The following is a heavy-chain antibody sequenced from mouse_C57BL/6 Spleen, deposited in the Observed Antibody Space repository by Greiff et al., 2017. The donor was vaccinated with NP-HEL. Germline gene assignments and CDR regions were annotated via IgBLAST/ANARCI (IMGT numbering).Heavy chain of an antibody. CDR2: IDPSDSET. CDR3: AREGGSSGYGGWYFDV. Sequence: QVQLQQPGAELVRPGSSVKLSCKASGYTFTSYWMHWVKQRPIQGLEWIGNIDPSDSETHYNQKFKDKATLTVDKSSSTAYMQLSSLTSEDSAVYYCAREGGSSGYGGWYFDVWGTGTTVTVSS. J-gene: IGHJ1*03. D-gene: IGHD3-2*02. V-gene: IGHV1-52*01. CDR1: GYTFTSYW.